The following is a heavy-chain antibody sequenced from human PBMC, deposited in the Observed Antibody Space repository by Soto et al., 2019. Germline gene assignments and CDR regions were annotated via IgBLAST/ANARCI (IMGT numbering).Heavy chain of an antibody. CDR2: INANNDDA. CDR3: ARAIWGPESSGWYRLDD. CDR1: GYTFSTYG. Sequence: QVQLVQSGAEVKKPGASVKVSCKASGYTFSTYGITWVRQAPGQGLEWLGWINANNDDANYAQKFQGRVTVTTDTSTGTAYMELRSLRSDDTAVYYCARAIWGPESSGWYRLDDWGQGTLVTVSS. V-gene: IGHV1-18*01. D-gene: IGHD6-19*01. J-gene: IGHJ4*02.